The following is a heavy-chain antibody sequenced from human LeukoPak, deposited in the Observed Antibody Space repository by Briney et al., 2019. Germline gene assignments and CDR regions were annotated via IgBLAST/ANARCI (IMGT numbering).Heavy chain of an antibody. J-gene: IGHJ4*02. CDR1: GGSINSYY. V-gene: IGHV3-23*01. Sequence: ETLSLTCTVSGGSINSYYWSWIRQPPGKGLEWVSAISGSGGTTYYADSVKGRFTISRDNSKSTLYLQMNSLRAEDTAVYYCAKEDCGVDCSTFDYWGQGTLVTVSS. D-gene: IGHD2-21*02. CDR3: AKEDCGVDCSTFDY. CDR2: ISGSGGTT.